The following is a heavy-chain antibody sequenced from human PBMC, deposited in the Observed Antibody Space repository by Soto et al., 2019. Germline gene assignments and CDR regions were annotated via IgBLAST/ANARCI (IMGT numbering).Heavy chain of an antibody. CDR1: GGSISSGDYY. V-gene: IGHV4-30-4*01. J-gene: IGHJ5*02. CDR2: IYYSGST. CDR3: ARDAEDPYNWFDP. Sequence: SETLSLTCTVSGGSISSGDYYWSWIRQPPGKGLEWIGYIYYSGSTYYNPSLKSRVTISVDTSKNQFSLKLSSVTAADTAVYYCARDAEDPYNWFDPWGQGTLVTVSS.